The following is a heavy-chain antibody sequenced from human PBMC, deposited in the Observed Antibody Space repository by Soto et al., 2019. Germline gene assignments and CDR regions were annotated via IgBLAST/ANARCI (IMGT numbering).Heavy chain of an antibody. CDR1: GFTFSSYA. J-gene: IGHJ3*02. CDR3: AKDRRRLTHAFDI. D-gene: IGHD6-25*01. CDR2: ISGSGGST. Sequence: EVQLLESGGGLVQPGGSLRLSCADSGFTFSSYAMSWVRQAPGKGLEWVSAISGSGGSTYYADSVKGRFTISRDNSKNPLYLQMNSLRAEDTVVYYCAKDRRRLTHAFDIGGQGTMVTVSS. V-gene: IGHV3-23*01.